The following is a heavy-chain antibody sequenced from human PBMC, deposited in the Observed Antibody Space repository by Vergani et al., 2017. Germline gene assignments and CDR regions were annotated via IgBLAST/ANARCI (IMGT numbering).Heavy chain of an antibody. CDR2: ISSSSSYI. CDR3: ARDRGAVATGPFDYYGMDV. D-gene: IGHD6-19*01. J-gene: IGHJ6*02. CDR1: GFTFSDYA. Sequence: EMQLLESGGGLVQPGGSLRLSCAASGFTFSDYAMNWGRQAPGKGLEWVSSISSSSSYIYYADSVKGRFTISRDNAKNSLYLQMNSLRAEDTAVYYCARDRGAVATGPFDYYGMDVWGQ. V-gene: IGHV3-21*01.